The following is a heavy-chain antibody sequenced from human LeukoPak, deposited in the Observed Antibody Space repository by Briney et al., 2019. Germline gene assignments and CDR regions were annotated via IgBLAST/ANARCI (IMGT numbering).Heavy chain of an antibody. CDR3: ARDSGYAIYYYYGMDV. D-gene: IGHD5-12*01. Sequence: GGSLRLSCAASGFTFSDYYMSWIRQAPGEGLEWVSYISSSGSTIYYADSVKGRFTISRDNAKNSLYLQMNSLRAEDTAVYYCARDSGYAIYYYYGMDVWGQGTTVTVSS. V-gene: IGHV3-11*01. J-gene: IGHJ6*02. CDR1: GFTFSDYY. CDR2: ISSSGSTI.